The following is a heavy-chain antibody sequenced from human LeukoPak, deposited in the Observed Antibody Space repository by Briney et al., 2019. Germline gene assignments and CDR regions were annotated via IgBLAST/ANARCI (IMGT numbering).Heavy chain of an antibody. J-gene: IGHJ4*02. V-gene: IGHV4-30-2*01. CDR2: IYQSGST. Sequence: PSETLSLTCAVSGGSISSGANSWIWIRQPPGRGLEWIGYIYQSGSTYYNPSLKSRVTISIDRSKNQFSLNLTSVAAADTAVYYCARRPSGSFFDYWGQGTLVTVSS. D-gene: IGHD3-10*01. CDR3: ARRPSGSFFDY. CDR1: GGSISSGANS.